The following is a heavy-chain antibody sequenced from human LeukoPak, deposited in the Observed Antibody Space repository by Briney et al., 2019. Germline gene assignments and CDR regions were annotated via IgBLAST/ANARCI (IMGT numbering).Heavy chain of an antibody. V-gene: IGHV3-30*18. CDR2: VSYDGNTK. J-gene: IGHJ4*02. CDR3: AKRGSTWDLDY. D-gene: IGHD6-6*01. Sequence: GGSLRLSCAASTFTFSSYAMSWVRQAPGKGLEWMAVVSYDGNTKYYADSVRGRFTISRDNSENTLYLQMNSLRAEDTAVYYCAKRGSTWDLDYWGQGTLVTVSS. CDR1: TFTFSSYA.